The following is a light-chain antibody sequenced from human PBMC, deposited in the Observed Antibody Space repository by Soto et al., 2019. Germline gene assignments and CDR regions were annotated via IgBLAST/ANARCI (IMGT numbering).Light chain of an antibody. Sequence: NFMLTQPHSVSASLGKTVTISCTRSSGSIASNYVQWYQQRPGSSPTTVIYEDNQRPSGVPDRFSGSIDSSSNSASLTISGLKTEDEADYYCQSYDSDNQVFGGGTKLTVL. CDR1: SGSIASNY. J-gene: IGLJ3*02. CDR2: EDN. CDR3: QSYDSDNQV. V-gene: IGLV6-57*01.